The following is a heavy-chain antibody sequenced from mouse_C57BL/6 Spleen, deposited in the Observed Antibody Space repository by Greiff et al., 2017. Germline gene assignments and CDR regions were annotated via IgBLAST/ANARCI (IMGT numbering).Heavy chain of an antibody. CDR2: IYPGSGNT. CDR1: GYTFPDYY. Sequence: VQLQQSGAELVRPGASVKLSCKASGYTFPDYYINWVKQRPGQGLEWIARIYPGSGNTYYNEKFKGKATLTAEKSSSTAYMQLSSLTSEDSAVYFCARDYDYAWFAYWGQGTLVTVSA. V-gene: IGHV1-76*01. J-gene: IGHJ3*01. CDR3: ARDYDYAWFAY. D-gene: IGHD2-4*01.